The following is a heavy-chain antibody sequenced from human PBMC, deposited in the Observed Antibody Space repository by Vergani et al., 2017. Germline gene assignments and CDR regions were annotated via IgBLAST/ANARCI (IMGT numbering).Heavy chain of an antibody. Sequence: QLHLQESGPGLVKPSETLSLTCTVSGGSITSSSYYWGWIRQPPGKGLEWIGNIYHSGGAYYNPSLKGRVTISVDTSKNQFSLEVTSVTAADTAVYYCARATWIQLSCWFDPWGQGTLVTVSS. D-gene: IGHD5-18*01. CDR3: ARATWIQLSCWFDP. CDR2: IYHSGGA. CDR1: GGSITSSSYY. V-gene: IGHV4-39*01. J-gene: IGHJ5*02.